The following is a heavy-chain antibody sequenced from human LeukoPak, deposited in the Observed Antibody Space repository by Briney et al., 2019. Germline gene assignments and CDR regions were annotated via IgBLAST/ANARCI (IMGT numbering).Heavy chain of an antibody. CDR1: GGSISSSNYY. Sequence: SETLSLTCTVSGGSISSSNYYWGWIRQPPGKGLEWIGSIYYSGSTYYNPSLKSRVIISVDTSKNQFSLKLSSVTAADTAVYYCARQGKDSSGYLFFDYWGQGTLVTVSS. CDR3: ARQGKDSSGYLFFDY. V-gene: IGHV4-39*01. CDR2: IYYSGST. J-gene: IGHJ4*02. D-gene: IGHD3-22*01.